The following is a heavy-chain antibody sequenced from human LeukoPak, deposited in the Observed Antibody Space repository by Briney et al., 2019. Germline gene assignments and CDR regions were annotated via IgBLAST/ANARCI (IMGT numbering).Heavy chain of an antibody. CDR1: GGSFSGYY. CDR3: ARGGPSEASAALGGDWFDP. V-gene: IGHV4-34*01. CDR2: INHSGST. J-gene: IGHJ5*02. Sequence: SETLSLTCAVYGGSFSGYYWSWIRQPPGKGLEWIGEINHSGSTNYNPSLKSRVTISVDTSKNQFSLKLSSVTAADTAVYYCARGGPSEASAALGGDWFDPWGQGTLVTVSS. D-gene: IGHD6-13*01.